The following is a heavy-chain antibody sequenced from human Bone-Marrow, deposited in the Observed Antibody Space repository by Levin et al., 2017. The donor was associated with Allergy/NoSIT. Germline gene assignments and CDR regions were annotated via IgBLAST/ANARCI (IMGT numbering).Heavy chain of an antibody. J-gene: IGHJ5*02. CDR2: ISAYNGNT. CDR3: ARGFGYGDHRT. CDR1: GYTFTSYG. V-gene: IGHV1-18*01. D-gene: IGHD4-17*01. Sequence: GESLKISCQASGYTFTSYGISWVRQAPGQGLEWMGWISAYNGNTNYAQKLQGRVTMTTDTSTSTAYMELRSLRSDDTAVYYCARGFGYGDHRTWGQGTLVTVSS.